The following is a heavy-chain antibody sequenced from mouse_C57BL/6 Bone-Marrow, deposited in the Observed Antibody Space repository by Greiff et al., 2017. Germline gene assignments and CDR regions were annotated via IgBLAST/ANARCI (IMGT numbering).Heavy chain of an antibody. D-gene: IGHD1-1*01. V-gene: IGHV1-85*01. CDR3: ARYIITTVVATGDY. CDR1: GYTFTSYD. Sequence: QVQLQQSGPELVKPGASVKLSCKASGYTFTSYDINWVKQRPGQGLEWIGWIYPRDGSTKYNEKFKGKATLTVDTSSSTAYMELHSLTSEDSAVYFCARYIITTVVATGDYWGQGTTLTVSS. J-gene: IGHJ2*01. CDR2: IYPRDGST.